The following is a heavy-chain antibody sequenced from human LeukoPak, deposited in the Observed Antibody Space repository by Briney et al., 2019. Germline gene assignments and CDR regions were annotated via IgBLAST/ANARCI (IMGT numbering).Heavy chain of an antibody. V-gene: IGHV3-11*04. Sequence: GGSLRLSSAASGFTFSDYYMSWIRQAPGKGLERVSYISSSGSTIYYADSVKGRFTISRDNAKISLYLQMNSLGAEDTAVYYCASPKVGATFPVAFDIWGQGTMVTVSS. CDR3: ASPKVGATFPVAFDI. CDR1: GFTFSDYY. D-gene: IGHD1-26*01. CDR2: ISSSGSTI. J-gene: IGHJ3*02.